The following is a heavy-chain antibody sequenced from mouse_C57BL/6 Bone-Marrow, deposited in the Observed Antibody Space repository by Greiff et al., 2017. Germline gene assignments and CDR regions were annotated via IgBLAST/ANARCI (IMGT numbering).Heavy chain of an antibody. CDR2: ISDGGSYT. J-gene: IGHJ1*03. CDR3: DRGVTTVVAWYFDV. CDR1: GFTFSSYA. V-gene: IGHV5-4*01. Sequence: EVQRVESGGGLVKPGGSLKLSCAASGFTFSSYAMSWVRQTPEKRLEWVATISDGGSYTYYPDNVKGRFTFSRDHANNHPYLQISHLKSVDTAMYDCDRGVTTVVAWYFDVWGTGTTVTVSS. D-gene: IGHD1-1*01.